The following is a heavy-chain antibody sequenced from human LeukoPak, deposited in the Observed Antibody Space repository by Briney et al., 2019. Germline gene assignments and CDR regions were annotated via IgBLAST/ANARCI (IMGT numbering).Heavy chain of an antibody. CDR1: GYTFTSYA. Sequence: ESSVTVSCKASGYTFTSYAINWVRQATGHGLEWMGWMNPNSGNTGYAQKFQGRVTMTRNTSISTAYMELSSLRSEDTAVYYCARCHSGIAAAGPLNWFDPWGQGTLVTVSS. CDR3: ARCHSGIAAAGPLNWFDP. CDR2: MNPNSGNT. V-gene: IGHV1-8*01. J-gene: IGHJ5*02. D-gene: IGHD6-13*01.